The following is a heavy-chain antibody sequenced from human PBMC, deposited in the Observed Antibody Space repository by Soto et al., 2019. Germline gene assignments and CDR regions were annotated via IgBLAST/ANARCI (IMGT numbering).Heavy chain of an antibody. Sequence: GASVKVSCKASGYTFTVYYMHWVRQAPGQGLEWMGWINHNSGGTNYAQKFQGRVTMPRDTSISTAYMELSRLRSDETAVYYCERHNRGTFDYWGQGTLVTVSS. CDR3: ERHNRGTFDY. J-gene: IGHJ4*02. V-gene: IGHV1-2*02. CDR1: GYTFTVYY. CDR2: INHNSGGT. D-gene: IGHD1-20*01.